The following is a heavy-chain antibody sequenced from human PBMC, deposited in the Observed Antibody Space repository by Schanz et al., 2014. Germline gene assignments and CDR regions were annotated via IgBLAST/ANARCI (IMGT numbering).Heavy chain of an antibody. V-gene: IGHV1-8*01. CDR3: ARAVGGYDPAGALDY. J-gene: IGHJ4*02. CDR2: MNPDSGNT. Sequence: VQLVQSGAEVKRPGASVRVSCKASGYTFTSYDFNWVRQAPGQGLEWMGWMNPDSGNTGYAQKVQGRVTMTRNTSISTAYMELSSLRSEDTAVYYCARAVGGYDPAGALDYWGQGTLVTVSS. CDR1: GYTFTSYD. D-gene: IGHD5-12*01.